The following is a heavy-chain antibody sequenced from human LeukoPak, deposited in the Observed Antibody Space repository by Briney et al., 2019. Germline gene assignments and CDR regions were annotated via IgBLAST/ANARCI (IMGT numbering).Heavy chain of an antibody. V-gene: IGHV4-38-2*02. CDR1: GYSISSSYY. J-gene: IGHJ5*02. CDR2: IYHSGST. D-gene: IGHD3-22*01. CDR3: ARVYLHPIVVDNNWFDP. Sequence: PSETLSLTCTVSGYSISSSYYWGWIRQPPGKGLEWIGSIYHSGSTYYNPSLKSRVTISVDTSKNQFSLKLSSVTAADTAVYYCARVYLHPIVVDNNWFDPWGQGTLVTVSS.